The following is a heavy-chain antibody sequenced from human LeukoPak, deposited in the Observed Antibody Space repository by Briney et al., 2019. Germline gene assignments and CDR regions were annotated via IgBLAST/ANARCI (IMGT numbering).Heavy chain of an antibody. V-gene: IGHV3-30-3*02. J-gene: IGHJ4*02. CDR1: GFTFSNYA. D-gene: IGHD6-13*01. Sequence: PGGVLRLSCAASGFTFSNYAMHWVRQAPGKGLEWVAVISYDGSNKYYADSVKGRFTISRDNSKNTLYLQMNSLRAEDTAVYYCAKQRIIAAAFDYWGQGTLVTVSS. CDR3: AKQRIIAAAFDY. CDR2: ISYDGSNK.